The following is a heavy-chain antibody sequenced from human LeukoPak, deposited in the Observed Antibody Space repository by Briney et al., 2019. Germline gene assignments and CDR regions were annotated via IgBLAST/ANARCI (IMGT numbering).Heavy chain of an antibody. J-gene: IGHJ4*02. Sequence: GGSLRLSCAASGFTFSSYHMDWVRQAPGKGLEXXXXXXSSSYIYYADSVKGRFTISRDNAKNSLYLQMNSLRAEDTAVYYCARVGFSYGSGSYYPFDYWGQGTLVTVSS. CDR3: ARVGFSYGSGSYYPFDY. CDR2: XXXSSSYI. CDR1: GFTFSSYH. D-gene: IGHD3-10*01. V-gene: IGHV3-21*01.